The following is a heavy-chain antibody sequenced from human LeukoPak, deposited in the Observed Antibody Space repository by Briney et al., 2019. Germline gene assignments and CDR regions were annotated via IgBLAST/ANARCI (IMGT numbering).Heavy chain of an antibody. CDR3: AREEDYYYGMDV. CDR1: GFTFSSYS. V-gene: IGHV3-21*04. J-gene: IGHJ6*02. CDR2: ISSSSSYI. Sequence: GGSLRLSCAASGFTFSSYSMNWVRQAPGKGLEWVSSISSSSSYIYYADSVKGRFTISRDNAKNSLYLQMNSLRAEDTAVYYCAREEDYYYGMDVWGQGTTVTVSS.